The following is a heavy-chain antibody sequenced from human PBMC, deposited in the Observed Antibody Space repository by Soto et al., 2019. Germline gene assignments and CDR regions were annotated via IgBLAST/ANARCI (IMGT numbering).Heavy chain of an antibody. CDR3: ARGGIQLSYAFDH. CDR2: IYTSGAT. V-gene: IGHV4-4*07. D-gene: IGHD3-10*01. CDR1: GSSFSNFY. J-gene: IGHJ4*02. Sequence: LSLTCSVSGSSFSNFYWSWIRQPAGKGLEWIGRIYTSGATSYNPSLKSRVTMSVDTSQTQMSLNLTSVTAADTAVYYCARGGIQLSYAFDHWGQGILVTVSS.